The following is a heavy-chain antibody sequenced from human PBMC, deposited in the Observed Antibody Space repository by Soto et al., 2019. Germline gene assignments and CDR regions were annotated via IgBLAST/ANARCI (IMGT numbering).Heavy chain of an antibody. J-gene: IGHJ6*02. D-gene: IGHD2-2*02. CDR2: IIPIFGTA. CDR1: GGTFSSYA. CDR3: ARWRSSTSCYTVGMDV. Sequence: ASVKVSCKASGGTFSSYAISWVRQASGQGLEWMGGIIPIFGTANYAQKFQGRVTITADESTSTAYMELSSLRSEDTAVYYCARWRSSTSCYTVGMDVWGQGTTVTVSS. V-gene: IGHV1-69*13.